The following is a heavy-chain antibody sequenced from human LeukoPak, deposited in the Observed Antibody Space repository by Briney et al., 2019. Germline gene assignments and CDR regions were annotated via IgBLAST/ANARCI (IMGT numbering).Heavy chain of an antibody. CDR3: ARERGAY. CDR2: ISNNGGYT. V-gene: IGHV3-23*01. J-gene: IGHJ4*02. CDR1: GFTFSSSA. D-gene: IGHD1-26*01. Sequence: GGSLRLSCAASGFTFSSSAMSWVRQAPGKGLEWVSAISNNGGYTYYADSVQGRFTISRDNSKSTLYLQMNSLRAEDTAVYYCARERGAYWGQGTLVTVSS.